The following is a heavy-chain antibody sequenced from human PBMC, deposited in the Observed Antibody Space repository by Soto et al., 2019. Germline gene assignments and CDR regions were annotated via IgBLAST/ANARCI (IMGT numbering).Heavy chain of an antibody. D-gene: IGHD3-16*02. CDR3: ARSYDYIWGSYRWANYYMDV. CDR1: GESFSGYY. CDR2: INHSGST. Sequence: SDTLSLTCALYGESFSGYYWSWIRQPPGKGLEGIGEINHSGSTNYNPSPKSRDTISVDTSKNQFSLKLSSVTAADTAVYYCARSYDYIWGSYRWANYYMDVWGKGTTVTVSS. J-gene: IGHJ6*03. V-gene: IGHV4-34*01.